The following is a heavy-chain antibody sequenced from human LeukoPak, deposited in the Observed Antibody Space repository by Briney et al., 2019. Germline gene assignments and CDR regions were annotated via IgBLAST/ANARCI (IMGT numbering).Heavy chain of an antibody. Sequence: ASVKVSCMASGYTFTSYGISWVRQAPGQGLEWMGWISAYNGNTNYAQKLQGRVTMTTDTSTSTAYMELRSLRSDDTAVYYCARGVSPDYYDSSGYLRGTEIDYWGQGTLVTVSS. CDR1: GYTFTSYG. CDR2: ISAYNGNT. CDR3: ARGVSPDYYDSSGYLRGTEIDY. D-gene: IGHD3-22*01. J-gene: IGHJ4*02. V-gene: IGHV1-18*01.